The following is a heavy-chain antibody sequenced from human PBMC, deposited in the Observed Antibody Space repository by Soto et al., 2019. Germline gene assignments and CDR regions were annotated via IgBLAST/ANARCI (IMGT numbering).Heavy chain of an antibody. CDR2: IIPIFGTA. D-gene: IGHD3-22*01. CDR1: GGTFSSYA. Sequence: GASVKVSCKASGGTFSSYAISWVRQAPGQGLEWMGGIIPIFGTANYAQKFQGRVTITADESTSTAYMELSSLRSEDTAVYYCAKNHYDSSGSSDYYGMDVWGQGTTVTVSS. J-gene: IGHJ6*02. V-gene: IGHV1-69*13. CDR3: AKNHYDSSGSSDYYGMDV.